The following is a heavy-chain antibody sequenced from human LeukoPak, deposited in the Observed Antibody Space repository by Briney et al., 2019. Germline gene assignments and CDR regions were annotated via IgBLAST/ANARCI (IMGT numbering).Heavy chain of an antibody. Sequence: ASVKVSCKASGYTFTGYYMHWVRQAPGQGLEWMGGIIPIFGKADYAQKFQDRVTVTADESTSTAYLELISPRSEDTALYYCARAGEYCSGGSCYSGVYFDYWGQGTLVTVSS. CDR2: IIPIFGKA. J-gene: IGHJ4*02. CDR1: GYTFTGYY. CDR3: ARAGEYCSGGSCYSGVYFDY. V-gene: IGHV1-69*13. D-gene: IGHD2-15*01.